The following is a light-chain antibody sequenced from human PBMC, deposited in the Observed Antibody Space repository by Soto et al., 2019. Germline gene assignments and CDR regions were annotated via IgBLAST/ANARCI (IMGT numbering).Light chain of an antibody. CDR1: SSNIGSYGF. CDR2: EGT. CDR3: CSYANGGTV. J-gene: IGLJ7*01. Sequence: QSALTQTASVSGSPGQSITISCTGSSSNIGSYGFVSWYQHHPGKAPKLMIYEGTKRPSGVSTRFSGSRSGNTASLTISGLQADDEADYYCCSYANGGTVFGGGTQLTVL. V-gene: IGLV2-23*01.